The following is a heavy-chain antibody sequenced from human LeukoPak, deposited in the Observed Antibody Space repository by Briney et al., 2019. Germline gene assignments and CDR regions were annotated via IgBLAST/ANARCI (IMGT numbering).Heavy chain of an antibody. CDR1: GGSISSYY. CDR3: AREMLDNHWFDP. CDR2: IYYSGST. V-gene: IGHV4-59*12. J-gene: IGHJ5*02. Sequence: SETLSLTCTVSGGSISSYYWSWIRQPPGKGLEWIGYIYYSGSTNYNPSLKSRVTISVDTSKNQFSLELTSVTAADTAVYYCAREMLDNHWFDPWGQGTLVTVSS. D-gene: IGHD3-10*02.